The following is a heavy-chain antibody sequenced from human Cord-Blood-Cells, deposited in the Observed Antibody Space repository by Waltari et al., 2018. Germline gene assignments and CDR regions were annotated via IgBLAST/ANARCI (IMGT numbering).Heavy chain of an antibody. CDR3: ARHNFRLRYFDY. Sequence: EVQLVQSGAEVKKPGESLKNSCKGSGYSFTSYCIGGVRQGPGKGLEWMGSSNPGDSDNRDSPSFQGQVDSAADKSISTAYLQWSSLKASDTAMYYCARHNFRLRYFDYWGQGTLVTVSS. J-gene: IGHJ4*02. CDR1: GYSFTSYC. D-gene: IGHD1-20*01. CDR2: SNPGDSDN. V-gene: IGHV5-51*01.